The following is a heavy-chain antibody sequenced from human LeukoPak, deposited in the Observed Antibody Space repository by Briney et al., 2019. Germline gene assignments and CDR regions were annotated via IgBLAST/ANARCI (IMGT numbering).Heavy chain of an antibody. CDR3: ARVPRYSGSYPNWFDP. CDR2: IYHSGST. D-gene: IGHD1-26*01. CDR1: GYSISSGYY. V-gene: IGHV4-38-2*01. J-gene: IGHJ5*02. Sequence: SETLSLTCAVSGYSISSGYYWGWIRQPPGKGLEWIGSIYHSGSTYYNPSLKSRVTISVDTSKNQFSLKLSSVTAADTAVYYCARVPRYSGSYPNWFDPWGQGTLVTVSS.